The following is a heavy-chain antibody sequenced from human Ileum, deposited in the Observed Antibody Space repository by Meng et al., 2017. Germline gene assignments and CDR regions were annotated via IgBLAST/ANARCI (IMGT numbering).Heavy chain of an antibody. J-gene: IGHJ4*02. Sequence: QLRVVQRGAWGKKAGSSVKVSCKASGGTFSSEAISGVRQAPGQGLEWMGGIIPIFGTANYAQKFQGRVTITADKSTSTAYMELSSLRSEDTAVYYCAREGMVRGVPRFDYWGQGTLVTVSS. CDR3: AREGMVRGVPRFDY. CDR1: GGTFSSEA. D-gene: IGHD3-10*01. CDR2: IIPIFGTA. V-gene: IGHV1-69*06.